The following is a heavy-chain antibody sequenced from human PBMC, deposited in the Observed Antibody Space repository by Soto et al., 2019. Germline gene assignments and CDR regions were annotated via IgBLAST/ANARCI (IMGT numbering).Heavy chain of an antibody. Sequence: QIQMVQSGAEVKQPGASVKISCKTSGYTFSSYSINWVRQAPGQGLEWMARISTTSGNTHYAERVKGRVTVPLDQSASTAVMEMWGLTSDDTAVYFCARDNGYYDFWGQGTLVTVSS. J-gene: IGHJ4*02. CDR2: ISTTSGNT. CDR3: ARDNGYYDF. V-gene: IGHV1-18*01. CDR1: GYTFSSYS. D-gene: IGHD2-8*01.